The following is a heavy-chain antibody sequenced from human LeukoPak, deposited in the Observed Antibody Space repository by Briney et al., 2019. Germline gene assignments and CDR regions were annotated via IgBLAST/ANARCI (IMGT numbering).Heavy chain of an antibody. CDR1: GYSISSGYY. Sequence: SETLSLTCTVSGYSISSGYYWGWIRQPPGRGLEWIGSIYHSGSTYYNPSLKSRVTISVDTSKNQFSLKLSSVTAADTAVYYCARAYFSSWYMNWFDPWGQGTLVTVSS. D-gene: IGHD6-13*01. CDR3: ARAYFSSWYMNWFDP. V-gene: IGHV4-38-2*02. CDR2: IYHSGST. J-gene: IGHJ5*02.